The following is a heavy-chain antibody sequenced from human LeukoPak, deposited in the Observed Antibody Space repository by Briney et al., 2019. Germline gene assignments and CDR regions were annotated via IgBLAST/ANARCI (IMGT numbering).Heavy chain of an antibody. J-gene: IGHJ4*02. Sequence: PSETLSLTCTVSGGSISTYYGNWIRQAPGKGLEWIGYIYYSGSTNYNPSLKSRVTISVDTSKNQFSLKLSSVTAADTAVYYCARGGIAVAGYFDYWGQGTLVTVSS. D-gene: IGHD6-19*01. CDR1: GGSISTYY. V-gene: IGHV4-59*01. CDR3: ARGGIAVAGYFDY. CDR2: IYYSGST.